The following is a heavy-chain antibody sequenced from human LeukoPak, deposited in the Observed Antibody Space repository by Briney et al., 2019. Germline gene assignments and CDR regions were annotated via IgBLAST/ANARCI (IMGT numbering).Heavy chain of an antibody. D-gene: IGHD6-13*01. J-gene: IGHJ3*02. CDR1: GGSISSGGYS. CDR2: LNFSGRT. Sequence: TLYLTCNVSGGSISSGGYSWSWIPQEPGKGLEWVMNLNFSGRTYSNPSLKRGVTISEDTTKNQYTMKLSSVTATDTAVYYCARPLIAAAGGGAFDIWGQGTMVTVSS. V-gene: IGHV4-31*03. CDR3: ARPLIAAAGGGAFDI.